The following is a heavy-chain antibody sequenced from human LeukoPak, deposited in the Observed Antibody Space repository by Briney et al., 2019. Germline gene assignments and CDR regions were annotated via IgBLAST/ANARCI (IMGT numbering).Heavy chain of an antibody. J-gene: IGHJ4*02. Sequence: GRSLRLSCAASGFTFSSYAMHWVRQAPGKGLEYVSVISSNGGSTYYANSVKGRFTISRDNSKNTLYLQMGSLRAEDMAVYYCARDLERFGELYPDYWGQGTLVTVSS. CDR1: GFTFSSYA. D-gene: IGHD3-10*01. V-gene: IGHV3-64*01. CDR3: ARDLERFGELYPDY. CDR2: ISSNGGST.